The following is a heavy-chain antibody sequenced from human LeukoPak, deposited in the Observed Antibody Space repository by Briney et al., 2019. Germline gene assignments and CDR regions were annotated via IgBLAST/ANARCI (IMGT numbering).Heavy chain of an antibody. V-gene: IGHV3-30*02. D-gene: IGHD3-10*01. Sequence: PGGSLRLPCAASGLTFSSYSMHWVRQAPGKGLEWVAIILNDGNNKYYADSVKGRFTISRDNSKNTVYLQMNSLRAEDTAVYYCAKEITMLRGIIGPANYWGQGTLVTVSS. CDR2: ILNDGNNK. J-gene: IGHJ4*02. CDR3: AKEITMLRGIIGPANY. CDR1: GLTFSSYS.